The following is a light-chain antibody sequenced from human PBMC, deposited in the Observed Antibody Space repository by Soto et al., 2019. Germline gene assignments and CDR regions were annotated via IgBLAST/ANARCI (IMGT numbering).Light chain of an antibody. CDR1: QGVNIW. CDR2: RAS. Sequence: DVQMTQSPSTLSASVGDRVTITCRASQGVNIWLAWYQQKPGGAPKLLIHRASILESGVPSRFSGSGSGTEFTLTISSLQPDDFATYYCQQYNVYWSFGPGTKVDIK. J-gene: IGKJ1*01. V-gene: IGKV1-5*03. CDR3: QQYNVYWS.